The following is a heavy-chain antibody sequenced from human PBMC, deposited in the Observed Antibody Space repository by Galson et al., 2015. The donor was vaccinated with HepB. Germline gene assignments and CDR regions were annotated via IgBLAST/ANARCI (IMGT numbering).Heavy chain of an antibody. CDR3: ARDGYTYGTDAFDI. CDR1: GFTFSTYA. CDR2: ITSNGGTT. D-gene: IGHD5-18*01. J-gene: IGHJ3*02. V-gene: IGHV3-64*01. Sequence: SLRLSCAASGFTFSTYAFHWVRQAPGKGLEYVSAITSNGGTTYYANSVKGRFTISRDNSKNTLYLQMGSLRAEDMAVYYCARDGYTYGTDAFDIWGQGTMVTVSS.